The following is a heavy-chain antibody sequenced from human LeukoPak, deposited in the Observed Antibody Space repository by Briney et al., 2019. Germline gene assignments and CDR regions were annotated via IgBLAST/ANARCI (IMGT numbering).Heavy chain of an antibody. V-gene: IGHV3-11*01. Sequence: GGSLRLSCAASGFTFSDYYMSWIRQAPGKGLEWVSYISSSGSTTYYADSVKGRFTISRDNSKNTLYLQMNTLRAEDTAIYFCARDREWLRPQDYWGQGTLVTVSS. J-gene: IGHJ4*02. CDR3: ARDREWLRPQDY. CDR1: GFTFSDYY. D-gene: IGHD5-12*01. CDR2: ISSSGSTT.